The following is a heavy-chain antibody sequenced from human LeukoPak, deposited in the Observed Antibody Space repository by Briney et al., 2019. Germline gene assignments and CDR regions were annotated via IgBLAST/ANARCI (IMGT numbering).Heavy chain of an antibody. V-gene: IGHV3-23*01. CDR3: ARSLGSLEWLLYGYYFDY. D-gene: IGHD3-3*01. CDR2: IHGGAEGT. Sequence: GGSLRLSCTASTFTFSDYAMSWVRQAPGKRLEWVSTIHGGAEGTFYADAVKGRFTISRDNSKHTLYLQMNSLKTEDTAVYYCARSLGSLEWLLYGYYFDYWGQGTLVTVSS. CDR1: TFTFSDYA. J-gene: IGHJ4*02.